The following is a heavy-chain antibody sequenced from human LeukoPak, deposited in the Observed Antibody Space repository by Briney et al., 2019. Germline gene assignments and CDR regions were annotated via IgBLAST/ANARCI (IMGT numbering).Heavy chain of an antibody. J-gene: IGHJ4*02. D-gene: IGHD3-10*01. Sequence: ASVKVSCKASGYTXTDYFMHRVRQAPGQGLEWMDWINPNSGGTNYAQRFQGRVTMTRDTSISTVYMELSRLTSDDTAVYYCARGDGSGRYCIEYWGQGTLVAVAS. V-gene: IGHV1-2*02. CDR2: INPNSGGT. CDR1: GYTXTDYF. CDR3: ARGDGSGRYCIEY.